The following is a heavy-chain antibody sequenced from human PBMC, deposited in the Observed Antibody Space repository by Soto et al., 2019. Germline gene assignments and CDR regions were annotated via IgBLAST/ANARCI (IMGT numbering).Heavy chain of an antibody. D-gene: IGHD6-19*01. J-gene: IGHJ4*02. CDR3: ARGGALDGTSPPFNH. CDR1: GYTFSGHY. V-gene: IGHV1-2*02. Sequence: QVQLVQSGAEVKKPGASVRVSCKASGYTFSGHYMHWIRQAPGQGPEGLGWINANSGDTDRAPKFQDRLTLTRDTSISTAYMELSRLRSDDTAVYYCARGGALDGTSPPFNHWGQGTLLTVSS. CDR2: INANSGDT.